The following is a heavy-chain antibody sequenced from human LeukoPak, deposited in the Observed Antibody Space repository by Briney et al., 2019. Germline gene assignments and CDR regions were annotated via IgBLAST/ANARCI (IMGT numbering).Heavy chain of an antibody. CDR3: ARSKPYGSGSYYLDAFDI. V-gene: IGHV1-2*02. D-gene: IGHD3-10*01. Sequence: ASVKVSCKASGYTFTGDYMHWVRQAPGQGLEWMGWINPKSGGTNYAQKFQGRVTMTRDTSISTAYMELSRLRSDDTAVYYCARSKPYGSGSYYLDAFDIWGQGTMVTVSS. CDR2: INPKSGGT. J-gene: IGHJ3*02. CDR1: GYTFTGDY.